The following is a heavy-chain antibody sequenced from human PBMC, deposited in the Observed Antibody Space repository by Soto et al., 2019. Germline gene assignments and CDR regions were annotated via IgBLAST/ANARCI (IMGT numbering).Heavy chain of an antibody. D-gene: IGHD6-13*01. CDR1: GGSISTSNW. J-gene: IGHJ4*02. V-gene: IGHV4-4*02. CDR3: ARSSSSWYHFFDS. CDR2: INHSGST. Sequence: QVQLQESGPGLVKPSGTLSLTCAVSGGSISTSNWWSWVRQPPGKGLEWIGEINHSGSTDYHPSLTSRVTISIDKSNNQFSLKLSSVTAADTAVYYCARSSSSWYHFFDSWGQGTRVTVSS.